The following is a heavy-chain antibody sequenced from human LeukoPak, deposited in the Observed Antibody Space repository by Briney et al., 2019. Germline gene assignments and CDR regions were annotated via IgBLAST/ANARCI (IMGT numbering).Heavy chain of an antibody. CDR2: IYYSGYT. Sequence: ASETLSLTCTVAGGSMSSYYWSWIRQPPGKGLEWIGYIYYSGYTNYNPSLKSRVTTSVDTSKNQFPLKLSSVTATDTAVYYCARRKQEGWFDPWGQGTLVTVSS. J-gene: IGHJ5*02. V-gene: IGHV4-59*08. CDR3: ARRKQEGWFDP. CDR1: GGSMSSYY.